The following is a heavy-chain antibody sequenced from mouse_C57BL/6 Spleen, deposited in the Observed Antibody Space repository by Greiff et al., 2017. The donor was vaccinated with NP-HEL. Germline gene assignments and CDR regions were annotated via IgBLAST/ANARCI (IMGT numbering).Heavy chain of an antibody. CDR1: GYTFTSYW. CDR2: IHPNSGST. D-gene: IGHD1-1*01. J-gene: IGHJ4*01. CDR3: ARGGVVASYYYAMDY. Sequence: QVQLQQPGAELVKPGASVKLSCKASGYTFTSYWMHWVKQRPGQGLEWIGMIHPNSGSTNYNEKFKSKATLTVDKSSSTAYMQLSSLTSEDSAVYYCARGGVVASYYYAMDYWGQGTSVTVSS. V-gene: IGHV1-64*01.